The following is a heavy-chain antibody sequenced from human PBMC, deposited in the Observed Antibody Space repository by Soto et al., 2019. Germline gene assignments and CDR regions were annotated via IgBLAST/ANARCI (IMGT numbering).Heavy chain of an antibody. CDR1: GYTFTSDG. V-gene: IGHV1-18*01. Sequence: ASVKVSCKASGYTFTSDGISWVRQAPGQGLEWMGWISAYNGNTNYAQKLQGRVTMTTDTSTSTAYMELRSLRSDDTAVYYCARVRYDSSGCAFDIWGQGTMVTVSS. CDR3: ARVRYDSSGCAFDI. CDR2: ISAYNGNT. D-gene: IGHD3-22*01. J-gene: IGHJ3*02.